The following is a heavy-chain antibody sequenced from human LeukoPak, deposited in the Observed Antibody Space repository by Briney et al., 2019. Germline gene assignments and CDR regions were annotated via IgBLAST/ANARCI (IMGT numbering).Heavy chain of an antibody. CDR3: ARGLGVRSFFDY. V-gene: IGHV4-39*07. Sequence: PSETLSLTGTVSGGSISSSSYYWGWIRQPPGKGLEWIGSIYYSGSTYYNPSLKSRVTISVDTSKNQFSLKLSSVTAADTAVYYCARGLGVRSFFDYWGQGTLVTVSS. CDR2: IYYSGST. J-gene: IGHJ4*02. D-gene: IGHD3-10*01. CDR1: GGSISSSSYY.